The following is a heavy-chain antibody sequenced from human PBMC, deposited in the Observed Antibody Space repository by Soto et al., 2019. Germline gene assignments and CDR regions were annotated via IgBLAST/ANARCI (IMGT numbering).Heavy chain of an antibody. CDR2: IYYSGST. CDR1: GGSISSYY. D-gene: IGHD3-10*01. J-gene: IGHJ4*02. V-gene: IGHV4-59*01. CDR3: AREKGGYYGSGSYYRTIDY. Sequence: SETLSLTCTVSGGSISSYYWSWIRQPPGKGLEWIGYIYYSGSTNYNPSLKSRVTISVDTSKNQFSLKLSSVTAADTAVYYCAREKGGYYGSGSYYRTIDYWGQGTLVTVSS.